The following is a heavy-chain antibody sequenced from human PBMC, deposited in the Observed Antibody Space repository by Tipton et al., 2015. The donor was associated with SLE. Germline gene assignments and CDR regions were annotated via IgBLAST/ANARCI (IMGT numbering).Heavy chain of an antibody. CDR1: GGSFSNYY. CDR3: ARLFAGGWGNY. V-gene: IGHV4-4*09. Sequence: TLSLTCAVYGGSFSNYYWSWIRQPPGKGLEWIGYIYTSGNTNYNPSLMSRVTISVDTSKSQFSLKLSSVTAADTAVYYCARLFAGGWGNYWGQGTLVTVSS. J-gene: IGHJ4*02. D-gene: IGHD2-8*02. CDR2: IYTSGNT.